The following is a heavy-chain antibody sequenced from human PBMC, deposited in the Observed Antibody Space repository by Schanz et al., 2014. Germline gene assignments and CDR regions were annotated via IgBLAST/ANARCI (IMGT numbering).Heavy chain of an antibody. CDR2: INPDSGGT. Sequence: QVQLVQSGAEVKKPGASVKVSCKAFGYSFTGYYMHWVRQAPGQGLEWMGWINPDSGGTNYAQKFKGRVTMTQDMSITTASMELSRRRSDESAVYYWASDFWSGYSHYYYGLDVWGQGTTVTVSS. CDR3: ASDFWSGYSHYYYGLDV. V-gene: IGHV1-2*02. CDR1: GYSFTGYY. J-gene: IGHJ6*02. D-gene: IGHD3-3*01.